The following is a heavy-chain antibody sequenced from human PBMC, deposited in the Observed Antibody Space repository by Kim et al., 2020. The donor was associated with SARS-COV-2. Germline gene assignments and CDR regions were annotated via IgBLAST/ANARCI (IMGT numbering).Heavy chain of an antibody. CDR1: GFTFSSYS. CDR3: ARDGQSTYYDFWSGYYSRDYYYYGMDV. V-gene: IGHV3-21*01. D-gene: IGHD3-3*01. J-gene: IGHJ6*02. CDR2: ISSSSSYI. Sequence: GGSLRLSCAASGFTFSSYSMNWVRQAPGKGLEWVSSISSSSSYIYYADSVKGRFTISRDNAKNSLYLQMNSLRAEDTAVYYCARDGQSTYYDFWSGYYSRDYYYYGMDVWGQGTTVTVSS.